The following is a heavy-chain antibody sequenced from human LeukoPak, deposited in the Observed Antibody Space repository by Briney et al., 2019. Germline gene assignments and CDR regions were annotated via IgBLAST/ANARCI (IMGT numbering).Heavy chain of an antibody. CDR2: ISTYNGNT. D-gene: IGHD5-18*01. Sequence: EASVKVSCKASGYKFTTYSITWLRQAPGQGLEWMGRISTYNGNTEYVQKFQGRVTMTTDTSTNTAYMELGTLSSDDTAVYYRAREADTVLIRAFDYWGQGTLVTVSS. CDR1: GYKFTTYS. CDR3: AREADTVLIRAFDY. J-gene: IGHJ4*02. V-gene: IGHV1-18*01.